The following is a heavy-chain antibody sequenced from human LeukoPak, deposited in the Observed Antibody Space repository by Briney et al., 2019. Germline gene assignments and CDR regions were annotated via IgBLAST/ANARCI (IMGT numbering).Heavy chain of an antibody. D-gene: IGHD2-2*01. CDR2: ISYDGSNK. V-gene: IGHV3-30*18. J-gene: IGHJ4*02. CDR1: GFTFSNYG. CDR3: AKAYGYCTTTSCSHEEFDY. Sequence: GGSLRLSCAASGFTFSNYGMHWVRQAPGKGLEWVAVISYDGSNKYYADSVKGRFAISGDNSKNTLYLQMNSLKAEDTAVYYCAKAYGYCTTTSCSHEEFDYWGQGTLVTVSS.